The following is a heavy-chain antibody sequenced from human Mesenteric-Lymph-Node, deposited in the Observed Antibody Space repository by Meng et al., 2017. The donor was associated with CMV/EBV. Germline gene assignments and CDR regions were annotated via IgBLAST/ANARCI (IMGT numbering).Heavy chain of an antibody. CDR2: IYHSGST. J-gene: IGHJ4*02. V-gene: IGHV4-4*02. CDR3: AGQRRGYCSGGSCYYFDD. D-gene: IGHD2-15*01. Sequence: ITNNNWWSWHRHPQGKGLEWIGEIYHSGSTNYKPSLKSRVTISVDKSKNQFSLKLSSVTAADTAVYYCAGQRRGYCSGGSCYYFDDWGQGTLVTVSS. CDR1: ITNNNW.